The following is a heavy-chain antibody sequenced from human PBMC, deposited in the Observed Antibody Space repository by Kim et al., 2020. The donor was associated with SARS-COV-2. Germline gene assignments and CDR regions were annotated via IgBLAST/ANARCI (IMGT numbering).Heavy chain of an antibody. Sequence: SETLSLTCTVSGGSVSSGSYYWSWIRQPPGKGLEWIGYIYYSGSTNYNPSLKSRVTISVDTSKNQFSLKLSSVTAADTAVYYCASRRWLQGPTWFDYWGQGTLVTVSS. V-gene: IGHV4-61*01. CDR3: ASRRWLQGPTWFDY. CDR1: GGSVSSGSYY. J-gene: IGHJ4*02. CDR2: IYYSGST. D-gene: IGHD5-12*01.